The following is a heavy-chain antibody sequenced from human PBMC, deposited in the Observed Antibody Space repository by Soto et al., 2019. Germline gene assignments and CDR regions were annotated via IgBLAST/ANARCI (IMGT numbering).Heavy chain of an antibody. Sequence: QVQLVQSGAEVKRPGSSVKVSCKASGDTFTFYSINWVRQAPGLGPEWMGRINPILSMSNYAQRFQGRVTMTADKSTSTAYMELSSLRSEDTAIYYCASSYGSGYRAFDYWGQGALVTVSS. D-gene: IGHD3-10*01. CDR1: GDTFTFYS. CDR2: INPILSMS. CDR3: ASSYGSGYRAFDY. J-gene: IGHJ4*02. V-gene: IGHV1-69*02.